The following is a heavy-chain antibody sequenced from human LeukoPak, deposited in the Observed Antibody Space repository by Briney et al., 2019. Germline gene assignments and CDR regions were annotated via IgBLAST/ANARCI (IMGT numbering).Heavy chain of an antibody. J-gene: IGHJ4*02. Sequence: GGSLRLSCAASGFTFDDYAIHWVRQAPGKGLEWVSGISWNSGSIGYADSVKGRFTISRDNAKNSLYLQMNSLRAEDTALYYCAKAAQWLVPLFDYWGQGTLVTVSS. D-gene: IGHD6-19*01. V-gene: IGHV3-9*01. CDR3: AKAAQWLVPLFDY. CDR1: GFTFDDYA. CDR2: ISWNSGSI.